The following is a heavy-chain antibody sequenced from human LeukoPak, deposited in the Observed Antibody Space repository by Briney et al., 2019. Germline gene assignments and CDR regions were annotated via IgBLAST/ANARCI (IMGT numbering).Heavy chain of an antibody. V-gene: IGHV4-34*01. CDR1: GGSFSGYY. D-gene: IGHD3-10*01. Sequence: SETLSLTCAVYGGSFSGYYWSWIRQPPGKGLEWIGEINHSGSTNYNPSLKSRVTISVDTSKNQFSLKLSSVTAADTAVYYCARGRGHFDYWGQGTLVTVSS. CDR2: INHSGST. CDR3: ARGRGHFDY. J-gene: IGHJ4*02.